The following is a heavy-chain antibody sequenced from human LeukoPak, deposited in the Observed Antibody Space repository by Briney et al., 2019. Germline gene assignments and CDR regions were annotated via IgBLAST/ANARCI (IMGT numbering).Heavy chain of an antibody. CDR2: IPGSGGNT. V-gene: IGHV3-23*01. D-gene: IGHD5-18*01. Sequence: GGSLRLSCTAFGFTFSSYSLNWVRQAPGKGLEWVSTIPGSGGNTYYKDSVKGRFTISRDNSKNTLYLQMNSLRAEDTAVYYCARGKSEDTAMIKTYYYYMDVWGKGTTVTISS. CDR3: ARGKSEDTAMIKTYYYYMDV. J-gene: IGHJ6*03. CDR1: GFTFSSYS.